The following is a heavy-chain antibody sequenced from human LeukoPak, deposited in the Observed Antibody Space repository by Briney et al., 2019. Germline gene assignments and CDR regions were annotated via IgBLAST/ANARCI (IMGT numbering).Heavy chain of an antibody. CDR2: IYHSGST. CDR3: ARDDQHDSSGYWNNFDS. J-gene: IGHJ4*02. CDR1: GGSISRNHW. D-gene: IGHD3-22*01. Sequence: PSETLSLTCAVSGGSISRNHWWSWVRQPPGKGLEWIGEIYHSGSTNYNSSLKSRVTISVDNSKNQFSLRLTSVTVADTAVYYCARDDQHDSSGYWNNFDSWGQGTLVTVSS. V-gene: IGHV4-4*02.